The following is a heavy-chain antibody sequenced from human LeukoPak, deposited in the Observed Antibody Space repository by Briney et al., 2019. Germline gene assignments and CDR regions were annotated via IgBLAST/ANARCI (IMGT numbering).Heavy chain of an antibody. Sequence: ASVKVSCKASGYTFTGYYMHWVRQAPGQGLEWMGIINPSGGSTSYAQKFQGRVTMTRDMSTSTVYMELSSLRSEDTAVYYCARAGEVVAATQLYWGQGTLVTVSS. CDR1: GYTFTGYY. D-gene: IGHD2-15*01. J-gene: IGHJ4*02. CDR2: INPSGGST. CDR3: ARAGEVVAATQLY. V-gene: IGHV1-46*01.